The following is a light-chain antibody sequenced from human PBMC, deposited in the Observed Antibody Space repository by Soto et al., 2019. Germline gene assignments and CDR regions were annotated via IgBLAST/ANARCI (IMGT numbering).Light chain of an antibody. J-gene: IGKJ1*01. CDR3: QQYCS. CDR2: GAS. CDR1: PSVSGSN. Sequence: IVLTQYPGTLSLSPGESAPPSCRAIPSVSGSNFACYHQKPGQATRLFIYGASSMATGIPYRFSGRGSGTDFTLTISRLEPEDFAVYYCQQYCSFGQWTEVVIK. V-gene: IGKV3-20*01.